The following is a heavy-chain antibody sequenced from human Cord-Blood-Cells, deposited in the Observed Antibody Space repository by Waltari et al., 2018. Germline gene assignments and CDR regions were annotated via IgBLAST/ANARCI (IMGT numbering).Heavy chain of an antibody. CDR3: ARDGDAFDI. CDR1: VFLLSSSW. CDR2: IKQDGSEK. J-gene: IGHJ3*02. V-gene: IGHV3-7*01. Sequence: EVELVESGGGLVPQGGTRRLPCEASVFLLSSSWMIWDRQAPAKGVEWVANIKQDGSEKYYVDSVQGRFTISMDNAKNSLYLQMNSLRAEDTAVYYCARDGDAFDIWGQGTMVTVSS.